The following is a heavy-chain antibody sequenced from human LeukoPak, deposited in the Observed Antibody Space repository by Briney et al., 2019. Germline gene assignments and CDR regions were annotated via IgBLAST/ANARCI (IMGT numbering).Heavy chain of an antibody. CDR2: IIPIFGTA. Sequence: SVKVSCKASGGTFSSYVISWVRQAPGQGLEWMGGIIPIFGTANYAQKFQGRVTITADESTSTAYMELSSLRSEDTAVYYCARGIVVVPAAIDYYYMDVWGKGTTVTVSS. D-gene: IGHD2-2*01. CDR3: ARGIVVVPAAIDYYYMDV. CDR1: GGTFSSYV. J-gene: IGHJ6*03. V-gene: IGHV1-69*01.